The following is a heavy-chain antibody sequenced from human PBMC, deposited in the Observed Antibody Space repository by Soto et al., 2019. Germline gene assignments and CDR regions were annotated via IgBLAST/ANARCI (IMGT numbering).Heavy chain of an antibody. D-gene: IGHD4-17*01. CDR2: IIPIFGTA. Sequence: GASVKVSCKASGGTFSSYAISWVRQAPGQGLEWMGGIIPIFGTANYAQKFQGRVTITADESTSTAYMELSSLRSEDTAVYYCASVGYGDYRPFDYWGQGTLVTVSS. V-gene: IGHV1-69*13. CDR3: ASVGYGDYRPFDY. CDR1: GGTFSSYA. J-gene: IGHJ4*02.